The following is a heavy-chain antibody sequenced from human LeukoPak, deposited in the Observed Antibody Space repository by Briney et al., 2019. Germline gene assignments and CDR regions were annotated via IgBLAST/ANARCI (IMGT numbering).Heavy chain of an antibody. CDR3: ARDMGVAAAAKYIFDY. D-gene: IGHD6-13*01. V-gene: IGHV3-30-3*01. J-gene: IGHJ4*02. Sequence: TGRSLRLSCAASGFTFSNYAMHWVRPAPGKGLGWVAVISYDGSNKYYADSVRGRFTVSRDNSKNTLSLQMNSLRVEDTALYSCARDMGVAAAAKYIFDYWGQGTLVTVAS. CDR2: ISYDGSNK. CDR1: GFTFSNYA.